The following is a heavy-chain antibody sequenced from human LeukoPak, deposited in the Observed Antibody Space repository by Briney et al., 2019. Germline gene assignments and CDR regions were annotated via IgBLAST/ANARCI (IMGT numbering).Heavy chain of an antibody. J-gene: IGHJ4*02. CDR2: INHSGST. D-gene: IGHD6-19*01. V-gene: IGHV4-34*01. Sequence: PSETLSLTCAVYGGSFSGYYWSWIRQPPGKGLEWIGEINHSGSTNYNPSLKSRVTISVDTSKNQFSLKLSSVTAADTAVYYCARYSSGWYYFDYWGQGTLITASS. CDR3: ARYSSGWYYFDY. CDR1: GGSFSGYY.